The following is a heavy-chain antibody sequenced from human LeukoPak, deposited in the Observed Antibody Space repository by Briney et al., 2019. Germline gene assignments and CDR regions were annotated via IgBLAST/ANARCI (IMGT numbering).Heavy chain of an antibody. CDR2: FDPEDGET. CDR1: GYTLTELS. D-gene: IGHD3-3*01. V-gene: IGHV1-24*01. J-gene: IGHJ4*02. CDR3: ATSPLAPIWSGYQFDY. Sequence: ASVKVSCKVSGYTLTELSMHWVRQAPGKGLEWMGGFDPEDGETIYAQKFQGRVTMTEDTSTDTAYMELSSLRSEDTAVYYCATSPLAPIWSGYQFDYWGQGTLVTVSS.